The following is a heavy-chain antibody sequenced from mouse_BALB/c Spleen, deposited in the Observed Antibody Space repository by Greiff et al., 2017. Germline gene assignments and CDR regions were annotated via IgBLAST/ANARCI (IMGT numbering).Heavy chain of an antibody. CDR1: GYSITSGYY. V-gene: IGHV3-6*02. D-gene: IGHD2-4*01. J-gene: IGHJ4*01. CDR3: ARESSLYYDYDGYAMDY. CDR2: ISYDGSN. Sequence: VQLQQSGPGLVKPSQSLSLTCSVTGYSITSGYYWNWIRQFPGNKLEWMGYISYDGSNNYNPSLKNRISITRDTSKNQFFLKLNSVTTEDTATYYCARESSLYYDYDGYAMDYWGQGTSVTVSS.